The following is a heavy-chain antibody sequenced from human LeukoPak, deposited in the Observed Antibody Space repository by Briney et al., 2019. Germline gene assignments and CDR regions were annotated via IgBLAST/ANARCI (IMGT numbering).Heavy chain of an antibody. CDR1: GFTFSSYA. V-gene: IGHV3-23*01. CDR3: AKIRGRPNAPFDY. J-gene: IGHJ4*02. D-gene: IGHD3-16*01. CDR2: ISGSGGST. Sequence: GGSLRLSCVASGFTFSSYAMSWVRQAPGKGLEWVSAISGSGGSTYYADSVKGRFTISRDNSKNTLYLQMNSLRAEDTAVYYCAKIRGRPNAPFDYWGQGTLVTVSS.